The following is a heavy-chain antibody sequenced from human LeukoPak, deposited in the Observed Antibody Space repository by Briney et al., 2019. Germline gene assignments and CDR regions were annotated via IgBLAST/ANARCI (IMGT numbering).Heavy chain of an antibody. V-gene: IGHV4-30-4*01. Sequence: SETLSLTCTDSGGSISNADYYWSWIRQAPGNGLEWSGYIHHSGSTYYNPSLKSPATISVDTSKNQFSLKLSFVTAADTAVYYCASGVLTCPLDFWGPGTLVTVSS. CDR2: IHHSGST. CDR1: GGSISNADYY. D-gene: IGHD1-20*01. CDR3: ASGVLTCPLDF. J-gene: IGHJ4*02.